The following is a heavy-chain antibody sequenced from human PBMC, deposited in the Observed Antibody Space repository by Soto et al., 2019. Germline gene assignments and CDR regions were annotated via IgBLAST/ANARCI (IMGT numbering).Heavy chain of an antibody. CDR1: GFTFSSYV. V-gene: IGHV3-30*03. CDR2: ISYDGSNK. Sequence: GGSLRLSCAASGFTFSSYVMHWVRQAPGKGLEWVAVISYDGSNKYYADSVKGRFTISRDNSKHTLFLQMSSLRSEDTAIYYCARDSSAGAIFASPYYYGMDVWGQGTTVTVSS. D-gene: IGHD3-3*01. CDR3: ARDSSAGAIFASPYYYGMDV. J-gene: IGHJ6*02.